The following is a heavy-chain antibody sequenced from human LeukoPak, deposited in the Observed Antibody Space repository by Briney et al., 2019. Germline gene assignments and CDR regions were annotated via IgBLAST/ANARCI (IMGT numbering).Heavy chain of an antibody. V-gene: IGHV4-30-4*01. CDR1: GGSISSGDYY. D-gene: IGHD3-10*01. CDR3: ARPHMVRGVIISDY. Sequence: SQTLSLTCTVSGGSISSGDYYWSWIRQPPGRGVEGIEYIYYSGSTYYNPSLKSRVTISVDTSKNQFSLKLSSVTAADTAVYYCARPHMVRGVIISDYWGQGTLVTVPS. CDR2: IYYSGST. J-gene: IGHJ4*02.